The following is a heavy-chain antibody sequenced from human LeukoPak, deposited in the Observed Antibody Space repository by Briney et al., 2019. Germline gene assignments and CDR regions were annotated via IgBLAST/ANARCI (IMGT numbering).Heavy chain of an antibody. CDR3: AKRNPTYCSSTSCYSY. J-gene: IGHJ4*02. D-gene: IGHD2-2*01. CDR1: GFTFSGFA. CDR2: ISGSGDRT. Sequence: SGGSLRLSCAASGFTFSGFAMSWVRQAPGKGLEWVSGISGSGDRTYYADSVKGRFTISRDNSKNTLYLQMNSLRAEDTAVYYCAKRNPTYCSSTSCYSYWGQGTLVTVSS. V-gene: IGHV3-23*01.